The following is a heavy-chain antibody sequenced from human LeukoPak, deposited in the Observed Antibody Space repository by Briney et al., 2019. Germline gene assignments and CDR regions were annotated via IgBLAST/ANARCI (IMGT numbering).Heavy chain of an antibody. V-gene: IGHV4-61*01. J-gene: IGHJ6*03. Sequence: PADTLSLTYTVSGGSVSSRSSYWAWIRQPPGKGLEWFGYIYYSESTNYNPSLKSRVTISVDASKNQFSLKLSSVTAADTAVYHCSRETSQKRAHYMDGWGKGTTVTISS. CDR3: SRETSQKRAHYMDG. CDR2: IYYSEST. CDR1: GGSVSSRSSY.